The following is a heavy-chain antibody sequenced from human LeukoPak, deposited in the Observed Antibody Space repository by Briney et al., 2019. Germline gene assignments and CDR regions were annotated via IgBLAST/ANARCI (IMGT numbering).Heavy chain of an antibody. J-gene: IGHJ5*02. V-gene: IGHV3-11*06. D-gene: IGHD2-2*01. CDR3: ARVLGYCSSTSCYSWFDP. CDR2: ISSSSSYT. CDR1: GFTYSDYY. Sequence: GGSLRLSCAASGFTYSDYYMSWIRQAPGKGLEWVSYISSSSSYTNYADSVKGRFTISRDNAKNSLYLQMNSLRAEDTAVYYCARVLGYCSSTSCYSWFDPWGQGTLVTVSS.